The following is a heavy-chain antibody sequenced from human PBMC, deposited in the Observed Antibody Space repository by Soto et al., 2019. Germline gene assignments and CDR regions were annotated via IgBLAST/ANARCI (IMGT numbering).Heavy chain of an antibody. V-gene: IGHV4-59*01. CDR1: GGSISSYY. CDR3: ARLAVAFDY. Sequence: SETLCLTCTVAGGSISSYYWSWIRQPPGKGLEWIGYIYYSGSTNYNPSLKSRVTISVDTSKNQFSLKLSSVTAADTAVYYCARLAVAFDYWGQGTLVTVSS. J-gene: IGHJ4*02. CDR2: IYYSGST. D-gene: IGHD6-19*01.